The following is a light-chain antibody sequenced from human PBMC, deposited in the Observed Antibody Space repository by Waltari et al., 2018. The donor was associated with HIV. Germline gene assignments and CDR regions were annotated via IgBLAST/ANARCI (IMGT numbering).Light chain of an antibody. CDR1: QSVLYSSNNKNY. Sequence: DIVMTQSPDSLAVSLGERATFNCKSSQSVLYSSNNKNYLAWFQQKPGQPPKLLIHWASTRRSGVPDRFSGSGSGTDFTLTISSLQAEDVAVYYCQQYYSSPWTFGQGTKVEIK. CDR2: WAS. CDR3: QQYYSSPWT. J-gene: IGKJ1*01. V-gene: IGKV4-1*01.